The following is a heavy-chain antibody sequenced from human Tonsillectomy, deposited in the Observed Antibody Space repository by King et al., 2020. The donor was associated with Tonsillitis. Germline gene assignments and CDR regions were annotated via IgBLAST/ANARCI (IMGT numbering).Heavy chain of an antibody. CDR3: ASPRYCGGDCYYGAFDI. J-gene: IGHJ3*02. D-gene: IGHD2-21*02. V-gene: IGHV5-51*03. CDR2: IYPGDSDI. CDR1: GYSFTSYW. Sequence: QLVQSGAEMKKPGASLKIFCKGSGYSFTSYWIAWVRQMPGKGLEWMGIIYPGDSDIRYSPSFQGQVTISADKSINTAYLQWSSLKASDTAMYYCASPRYCGGDCYYGAFDIWGQGTMVTVSS.